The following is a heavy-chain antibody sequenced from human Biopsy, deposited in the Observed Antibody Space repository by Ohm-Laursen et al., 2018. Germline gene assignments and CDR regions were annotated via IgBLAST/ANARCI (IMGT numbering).Heavy chain of an antibody. CDR1: GGSITGDF. CDR2: RFHSESP. D-gene: IGHD5-12*01. V-gene: IGHV4-59*08. J-gene: IGHJ4*02. Sequence: SETLSLTCTVSGGSITGDFWAWIRQTPEKGLEWIGYRFHSESPIYNPSLQSRVTISIDTSKNQFSLTLSSVSAADTAVYYCARLSRRGYIIFFDYWGRGTRVTVSS. CDR3: ARLSRRGYIIFFDY.